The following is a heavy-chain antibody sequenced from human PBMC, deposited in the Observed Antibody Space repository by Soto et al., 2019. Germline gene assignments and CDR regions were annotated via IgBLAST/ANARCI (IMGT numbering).Heavy chain of an antibody. CDR1: GGTFSSYA. Sequence: GASVKVSCQASGGTFSSYAISWVRQAPGQGLEWMGGIIPIFGTANYAQKFQGRVTITADESTSTAYMELSSLRSEDTAVYYCARNYYYDSSGHNWFDPWGQGTLVTVSS. V-gene: IGHV1-69*13. D-gene: IGHD3-22*01. CDR2: IIPIFGTA. J-gene: IGHJ5*02. CDR3: ARNYYYDSSGHNWFDP.